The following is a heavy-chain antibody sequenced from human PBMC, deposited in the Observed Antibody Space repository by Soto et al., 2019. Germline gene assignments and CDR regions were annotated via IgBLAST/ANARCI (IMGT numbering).Heavy chain of an antibody. CDR3: AKDLVPHYGSGSYYPNPYYYYYGMDV. D-gene: IGHD3-10*01. J-gene: IGHJ6*02. Sequence: GGSLRLSCAASGFTFSSYGMHWVRQAPGKGLEWVAVISYDGSNKYYADSVKGRFTISRDNSKNTRYLQMNSLRAEDTAVYYCAKDLVPHYGSGSYYPNPYYYYYGMDVWGQGTTVTVSS. V-gene: IGHV3-30*18. CDR2: ISYDGSNK. CDR1: GFTFSSYG.